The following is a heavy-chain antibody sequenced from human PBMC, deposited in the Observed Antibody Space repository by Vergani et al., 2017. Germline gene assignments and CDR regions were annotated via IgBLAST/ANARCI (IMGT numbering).Heavy chain of an antibody. CDR3: ARHLRGRQWLGDGMDV. V-gene: IGHV3-30*01. CDR1: GFTFSSYA. J-gene: IGHJ6*01. D-gene: IGHD6-19*01. CDR2: ISYDGSNK. Sequence: QVQLVESGGGVVQPGRSLRLSCAASGFTFSSYAMHWVRPAPGKGLEWVAVISYDGSNKYYADSVKGRFTISRDNSKNTLYLQMNSLRAEDTAVYYCARHLRGRQWLGDGMDVWGQGTTVTVSS.